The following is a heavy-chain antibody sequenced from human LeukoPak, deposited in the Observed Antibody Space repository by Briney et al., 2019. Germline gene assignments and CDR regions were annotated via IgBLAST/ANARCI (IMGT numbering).Heavy chain of an antibody. CDR3: AKRPYYDSSGYYYYYFDY. D-gene: IGHD3-22*01. J-gene: IGHJ4*02. CDR1: GFTFSTYV. CDR2: VSVSGSST. V-gene: IGHV3-23*01. Sequence: GGSLRLSCAASGFTFSTYVMSWVRQAPGKGLEWVSTVSVSGSSTYYADSVKGRFTISRDNSKNSVSLQMNSLRAEDTAVYYCAKRPYYDSSGYYYYYFDYWGQGTLVTVSS.